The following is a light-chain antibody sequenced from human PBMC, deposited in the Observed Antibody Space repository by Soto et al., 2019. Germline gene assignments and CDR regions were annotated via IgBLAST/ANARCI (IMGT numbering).Light chain of an antibody. CDR3: QKYNSAPQT. V-gene: IGKV3-20*01. Sequence: EIVLTQSPGTLSLSPGERATLSCRASQSVSSTYLAWYQQKPGQAPRLLIYGASSRATGIPDRFSGSGSGTGLNFTINSLQPENCSTLYRQKYNSAPQTFGQGTKV. J-gene: IGKJ1*01. CDR1: QSVSSTY. CDR2: GAS.